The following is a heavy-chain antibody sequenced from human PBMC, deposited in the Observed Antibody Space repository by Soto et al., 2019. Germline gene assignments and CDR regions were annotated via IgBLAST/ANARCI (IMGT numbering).Heavy chain of an antibody. J-gene: IGHJ4*02. Sequence: EVHLLESGGDLVQRGGSLRLSCAASGFIFSNYAMSWVRQAPGKGLEWVSAISGSGATTYYPDSVKGRFTISRDNSKHTLYLQTNSLRAEDTAVYYCTKGGIPRRYNIPKVDFDYWGQGSLVTVSS. D-gene: IGHD1-1*01. V-gene: IGHV3-23*01. CDR3: TKGGIPRRYNIPKVDFDY. CDR2: ISGSGATT. CDR1: GFIFSNYA.